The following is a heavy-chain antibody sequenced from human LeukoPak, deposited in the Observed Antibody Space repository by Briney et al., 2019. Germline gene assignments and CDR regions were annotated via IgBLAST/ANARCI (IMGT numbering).Heavy chain of an antibody. CDR2: INPNSGGT. V-gene: IGHV1-2*02. Sequence: ASVKVSCKASGYTFTDSYMHWVRQAPGQGLEWMGWINPNSGGTNYAQKFQGRVTMTRDTSISTAYMELSRLRSDDTAVYYCARVISGYVLSFDIWGQGTMVTVSS. J-gene: IGHJ3*02. CDR3: ARVISGYVLSFDI. CDR1: GYTFTDSY. D-gene: IGHD5-12*01.